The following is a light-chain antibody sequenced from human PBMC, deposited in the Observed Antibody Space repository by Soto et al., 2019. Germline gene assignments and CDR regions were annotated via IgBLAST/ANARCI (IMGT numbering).Light chain of an antibody. CDR3: QQYHNLWT. V-gene: IGKV3-20*01. CDR2: GAS. J-gene: IGKJ1*01. Sequence: EIVLTQSPGTLSLSPEERATLSCRASQSVSSTYLAWFQQKPGQAPRLLIYGASSRATGIPDRFSGSGSGTDFTLTISRLEPEDFAVYYCQQYHNLWTFGQGTKVDIK. CDR1: QSVSSTY.